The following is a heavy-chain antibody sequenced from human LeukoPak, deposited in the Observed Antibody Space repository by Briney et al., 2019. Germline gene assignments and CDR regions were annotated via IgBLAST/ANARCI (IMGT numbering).Heavy chain of an antibody. Sequence: GGSLRLSCVASGFSFSTYAMTWVRQAPGKGLEWVSGMVGSGKTYYADSVKGRFTISRDNSKNTVYLQMNSLRVEDTAIYYYVKDMHSGDGRWEFDPWGRGTLVTVSS. J-gene: IGHJ5*02. V-gene: IGHV3-23*01. CDR3: VKDMHSGDGRWEFDP. D-gene: IGHD4-17*01. CDR2: MVGSGKT. CDR1: GFSFSTYA.